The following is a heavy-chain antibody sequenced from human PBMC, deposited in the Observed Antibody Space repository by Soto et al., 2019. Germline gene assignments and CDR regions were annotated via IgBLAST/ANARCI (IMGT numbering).Heavy chain of an antibody. J-gene: IGHJ3*02. D-gene: IGHD5-18*01. CDR2: ISYDGSNK. CDR1: GFTFSSYA. CDR3: ARVDTAREAFDI. Sequence: SGGSLRLSCAASGFTFSSYAMHWVRQAPGKGLEWVAVISYDGSNKYYADSVKGRSTISRDNSKNTLYLQMNSLRAEDTAVYYCARVDTAREAFDIWGQGTMVTVSS. V-gene: IGHV3-30-3*01.